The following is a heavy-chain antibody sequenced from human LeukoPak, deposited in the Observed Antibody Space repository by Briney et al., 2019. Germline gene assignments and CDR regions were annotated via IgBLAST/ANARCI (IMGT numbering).Heavy chain of an antibody. CDR3: ARGVVNPDY. J-gene: IGHJ4*02. CDR1: GGTFSSYA. Sequence: GASVKVSCKASGGTFSSYAISWVRQAPGQGLEWMGRIIPILGIANYAQKLQGRVTMTTDTSTSTAYMELRSLRSDDTAAYYCARGVVNPDYWGQGTLVTVSS. D-gene: IGHD1-14*01. V-gene: IGHV1-69*04. CDR2: IIPILGIA.